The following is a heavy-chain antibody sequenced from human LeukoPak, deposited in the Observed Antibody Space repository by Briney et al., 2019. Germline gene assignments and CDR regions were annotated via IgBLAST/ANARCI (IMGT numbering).Heavy chain of an antibody. V-gene: IGHV3-7*01. CDR1: EFTFKTFW. Sequence: GGSLRLSCATSEFTFKTFWMTLVRQAPGKGLEWVASINSDGTGKYYVDSVKGRFTISRDNGADSVYLEMNSLRAEDTAVYFCARLQGNYNTYDYWGQGTLVTVSS. CDR2: INSDGTGK. J-gene: IGHJ4*02. D-gene: IGHD3-22*01. CDR3: ARLQGNYNTYDY.